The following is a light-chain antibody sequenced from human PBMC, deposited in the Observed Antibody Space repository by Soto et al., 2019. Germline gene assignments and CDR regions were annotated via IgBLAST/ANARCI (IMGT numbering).Light chain of an antibody. CDR1: QSLLHSNGYNY. J-gene: IGKJ4*01. V-gene: IGKV2-28*01. Sequence: DIVMTQSPLSLPVTPGEPASISCRSSQSLLHSNGYNYLDWYLQKPGQSPQLLIYLGSNRASGVPDRCSSSGSGTDFTLKISRVEAEDVGVYYCRQALQTPRLTFGGGTKVEIK. CDR3: RQALQTPRLT. CDR2: LGS.